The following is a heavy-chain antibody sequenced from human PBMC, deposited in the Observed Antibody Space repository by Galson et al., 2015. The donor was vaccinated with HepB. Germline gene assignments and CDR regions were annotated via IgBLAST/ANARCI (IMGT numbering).Heavy chain of an antibody. CDR2: VRSKANNYAT. CDR3: TSRKGESFDFDL. CDR1: GFTFSSYG. J-gene: IGHJ4*02. V-gene: IGHV3-73*01. Sequence: SLRLSCAASGFTFSSYGMHWVRQASGKGLEWVGRVRSKANNYATTYAASVKGRFTISRDDSKNTAYLLMNSLKTEDTAVYYCTSRKGESFDFDLWGQGTLVTVSS. D-gene: IGHD3-10*01.